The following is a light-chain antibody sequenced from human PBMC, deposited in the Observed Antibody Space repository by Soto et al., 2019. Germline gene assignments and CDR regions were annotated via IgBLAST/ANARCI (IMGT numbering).Light chain of an antibody. CDR1: QSVSTR. V-gene: IGKV3-15*01. CDR3: QQYNKWPTYT. CDR2: GAS. J-gene: IGKJ2*01. Sequence: EIVMTQSLATLSVSPGERATLSCRASQSVSTRLAWYQQKPGQAPRLLIYGASTRATDIPARFSGSGSGTEFTLTISSLQSEDFAIYYCQQYNKWPTYTFGQGTKLEIK.